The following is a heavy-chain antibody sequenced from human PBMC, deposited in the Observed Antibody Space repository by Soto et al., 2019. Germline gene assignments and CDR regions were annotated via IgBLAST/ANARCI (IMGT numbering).Heavy chain of an antibody. V-gene: IGHV3-53*01. J-gene: IGHJ6*02. D-gene: IGHD2-8*02. CDR3: ARDGSTGWRTYGMDV. CDR2: IYTGGST. Sequence: GGSLRLSCAASGLTVISNYMSWVRQAPGMGLEWVSVIYTGGSTYYADSVKGRFTISRDNSKNTLYLQMNSLRDADTAVYYCARDGSTGWRTYGMDVWGQGTTVTVSS. CDR1: GLTVISNY.